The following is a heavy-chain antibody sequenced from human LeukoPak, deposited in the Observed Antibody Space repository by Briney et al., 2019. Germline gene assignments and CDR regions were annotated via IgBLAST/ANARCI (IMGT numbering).Heavy chain of an antibody. V-gene: IGHV1-2*02. D-gene: IGHD7-27*01. J-gene: IGHJ3*02. CDR3: ARGDGDGPARRAFDI. CDR2: INPTSGDT. CDR1: GYTFTAYY. Sequence: ASVKVSCKASGYTFTAYYMLWVRQAPGQGLEWMGWINPTSGDTNFVQKFQGRVIMTRDTSISTAYMELSRVRSDDTAVYFCARGDGDGPARRAFDIWGQGTMVTVSS.